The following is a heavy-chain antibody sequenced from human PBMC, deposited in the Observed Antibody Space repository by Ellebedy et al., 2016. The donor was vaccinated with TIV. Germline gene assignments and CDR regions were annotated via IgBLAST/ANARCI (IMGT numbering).Heavy chain of an antibody. CDR2: ISSGSSYI. CDR3: ARAISGTTLRRAFYFYGMDV. CDR1: EFKFRTYS. J-gene: IGHJ6*02. Sequence: PGGSLRLSCAGSEFKFRTYSLNWVRQAPGKGLEWVSSISSGSSYIYYADSVRGRFTISRDDAKNSLFLQMNRLRAEDTAVYYCARAISGTTLRRAFYFYGMDVWGQGTTVTVSS. V-gene: IGHV3-21*01. D-gene: IGHD1-20*01.